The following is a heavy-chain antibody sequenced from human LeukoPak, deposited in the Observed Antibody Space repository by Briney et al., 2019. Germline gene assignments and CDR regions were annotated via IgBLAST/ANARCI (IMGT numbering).Heavy chain of an antibody. V-gene: IGHV3-66*01. CDR3: ATSDYGDRPLEY. D-gene: IGHD4-17*01. J-gene: IGHJ4*02. Sequence: PGGSLRLSCAASGFTFSSYAMSWVRQAPGKGLEWVSVIYSGGSTYYADSVKGRFTISRDNSKNTLYLQMNSLRAEDTAVYYCATSDYGDRPLEYWGQGTLVTVSS. CDR1: GFTFSSYA. CDR2: IYSGGST.